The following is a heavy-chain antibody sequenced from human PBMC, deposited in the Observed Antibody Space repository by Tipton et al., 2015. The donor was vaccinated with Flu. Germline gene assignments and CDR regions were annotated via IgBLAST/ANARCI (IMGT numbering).Heavy chain of an antibody. V-gene: IGHV4-39*06. CDR3: ARDGAIFGVVTPFGY. CDR2: IYYSGST. J-gene: IGHJ4*02. D-gene: IGHD3-3*01. Sequence: WVRQAPGKGLEWIGSIYYSGSTYYNPSLKSRVTISVDTSKNQFPLKLSSVTAADTAVYYCARDGAIFGVVTPFGYWGQGTLVTVSS.